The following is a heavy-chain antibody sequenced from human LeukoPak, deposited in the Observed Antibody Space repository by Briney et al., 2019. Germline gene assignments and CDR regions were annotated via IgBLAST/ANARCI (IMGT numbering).Heavy chain of an antibody. J-gene: IGHJ6*03. CDR1: GFTFSSYA. CDR3: ANPFSTPRSNYYIDV. D-gene: IGHD2-2*01. Sequence: PGGSLRLSCAASGFTFSSYAMSWVRQAPGKGLEWVSPISGSGGSTYYADSVKGRFTISRDNSKSTLYLQMNSLRAEDTAVYYCANPFSTPRSNYYIDVWGKGTTVTVSS. V-gene: IGHV3-23*01. CDR2: ISGSGGST.